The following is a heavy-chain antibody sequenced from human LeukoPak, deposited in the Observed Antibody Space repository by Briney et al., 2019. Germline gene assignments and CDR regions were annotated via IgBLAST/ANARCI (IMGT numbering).Heavy chain of an antibody. J-gene: IGHJ3*02. V-gene: IGHV3-23*01. CDR2: LSGGGSAT. Sequence: GGTLRLSCAASGFTFRSYGMSWVRQAPGKGLEWVSALSGGGSATYYADSVKGRFTIFRDNSKNTLYLQMNSLRAEDTAVYYCAKDWAFDIWGQGTMVTVSS. CDR1: GFTFRSYG. CDR3: AKDWAFDI.